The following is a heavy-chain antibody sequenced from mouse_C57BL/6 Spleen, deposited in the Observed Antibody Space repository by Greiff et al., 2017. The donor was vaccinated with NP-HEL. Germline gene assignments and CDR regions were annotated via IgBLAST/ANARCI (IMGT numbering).Heavy chain of an antibody. D-gene: IGHD1-1*01. CDR3: ARHEDEDGIYYSGWFAY. CDR2: FYPGSGSI. J-gene: IGHJ3*01. Sequence: QVQLQQSGAELVKPGASVKLSCKASGYTFTEYTIHWVKQRSGQGLEWIGWFYPGSGSIKYNEKFKDKATLTADKSSSTVYMELSRLTSEDSAVYFCARHEDEDGIYYSGWFAYWGQGTLVTVSA. CDR1: GYTFTEYT. V-gene: IGHV1-62-2*01.